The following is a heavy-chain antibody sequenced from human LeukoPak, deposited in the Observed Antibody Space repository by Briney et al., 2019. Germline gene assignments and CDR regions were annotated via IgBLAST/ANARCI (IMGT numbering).Heavy chain of an antibody. V-gene: IGHV4-39*07. J-gene: IGHJ4*02. Sequence: PSETLSLTCTVSGGSISSSSHYWGWIRQPPGKGLEWIGNIYYSGSTYYKSSLKSRVTISVDTSKNQFSLKLSSVTAADTAVYYCARGDYGNFPGSFFAYWGRGTLVTVSS. CDR1: GGSISSSSHY. D-gene: IGHD4-11*01. CDR3: ARGDYGNFPGSFFAY. CDR2: IYYSGST.